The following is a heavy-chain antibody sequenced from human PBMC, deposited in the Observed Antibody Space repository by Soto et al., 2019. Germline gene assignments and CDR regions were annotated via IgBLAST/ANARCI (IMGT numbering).Heavy chain of an antibody. D-gene: IGHD3-3*01. CDR2: FDPEDGET. J-gene: IGHJ4*02. Sequence: ASVKVSCKVSGYTLTELSMHWVRQAPGKGLEWMGSFDPEDGETIYAQKFQGRVTMTEYTSTDTAYMELSSLRSEDTAVYFCVTKGRFLEWLLSNTFDYWGQGTLVTVSS. CDR3: VTKGRFLEWLLSNTFDY. V-gene: IGHV1-24*01. CDR1: GYTLTELS.